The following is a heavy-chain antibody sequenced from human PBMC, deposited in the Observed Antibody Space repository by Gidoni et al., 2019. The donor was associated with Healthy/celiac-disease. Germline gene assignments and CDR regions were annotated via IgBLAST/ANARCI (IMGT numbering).Heavy chain of an antibody. D-gene: IGHD1-26*01. CDR2: ISSSSSYI. Sequence: EVQLVESGGGLVKPGGSLRLSCAASGFTFSSYSMNWVRQAPGQGREWVASISSSSSYIYYADSVKGRFTISRDNAKNSLYLQMNSLRAEDTAVYYCARDDTTAGEENAFDIWGQGTMVTVSS. V-gene: IGHV3-21*01. CDR3: ARDDTTAGEENAFDI. CDR1: GFTFSSYS. J-gene: IGHJ3*02.